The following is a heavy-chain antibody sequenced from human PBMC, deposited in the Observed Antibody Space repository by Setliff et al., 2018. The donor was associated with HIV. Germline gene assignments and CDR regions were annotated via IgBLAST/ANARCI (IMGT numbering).Heavy chain of an antibody. Sequence: PSETLSLTCNVSGDSISSGRYFWTWIRQPPGKGLEWIGYISDSGNTYYNPSLKSRVTISADTSRNGFSLNLNSVTAADTAVYFCARASGAKYYYGMDVWGQGTTVTVSS. CDR2: ISDSGNT. V-gene: IGHV4-30-4*08. CDR1: GDSISSGRYF. D-gene: IGHD1-26*01. CDR3: ARASGAKYYYGMDV. J-gene: IGHJ6*02.